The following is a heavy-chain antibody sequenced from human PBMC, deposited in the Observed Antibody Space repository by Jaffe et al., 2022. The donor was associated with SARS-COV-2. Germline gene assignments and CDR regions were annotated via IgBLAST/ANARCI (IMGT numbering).Heavy chain of an antibody. J-gene: IGHJ6*03. V-gene: IGHV3-30*04. D-gene: IGHD2-15*01. CDR3: ARDRVLEVVVVVAAPWYMDV. CDR1: GFTFSSYA. CDR2: ISYDGSNK. Sequence: QVQLVESGGGVVQPGRSLRLSCAASGFTFSSYAMHWVRQAPGKGLEWVAVISYDGSNKYYADSVKGRFTISRDNSKNTLYLQMNSLRAEDTAVYYCARDRVLEVVVVVAAPWYMDVWGKGTTVTVSS.